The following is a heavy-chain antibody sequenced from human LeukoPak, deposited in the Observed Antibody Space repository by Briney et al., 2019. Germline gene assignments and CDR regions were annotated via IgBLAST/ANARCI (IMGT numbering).Heavy chain of an antibody. V-gene: IGHV3-20*04. J-gene: IGHJ4*02. CDR3: ATYIVGPTLDY. D-gene: IGHD1-26*01. CDR2: INWNGVNT. CDR1: AFTFDDYG. Sequence: GGSLRLSCAASAFTFDDYGMSWVRQAPGKGLEWVSAINWNGVNTGYADSVKGRFTISRDNARNSFYLQMNSLRAEDTAVYYCATYIVGPTLDYWGQGTLVTVSS.